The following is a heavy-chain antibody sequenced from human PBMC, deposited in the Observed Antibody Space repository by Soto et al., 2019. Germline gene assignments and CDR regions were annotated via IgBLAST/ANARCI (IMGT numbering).Heavy chain of an antibody. CDR2: ISAYNGNT. Sequence: ASVKVSCKASGYTFTSYGISWVRQAPGQGLEWMGWISAYNGNTNYAQKLQGRVTMTTDTSTSTAYMELRSLRSDDTAVYYCARVEPVLLWFGKAHSAFDIWGQGTMVTVSS. V-gene: IGHV1-18*01. CDR1: GYTFTSYG. J-gene: IGHJ3*02. D-gene: IGHD3-10*01. CDR3: ARVEPVLLWFGKAHSAFDI.